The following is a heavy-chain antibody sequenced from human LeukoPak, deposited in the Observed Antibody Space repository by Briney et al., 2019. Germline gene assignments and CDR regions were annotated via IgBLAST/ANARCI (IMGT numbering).Heavy chain of an antibody. CDR2: INPNSGGT. J-gene: IGHJ5*02. CDR3: ARSGPAGAIVVVPAGWFDP. V-gene: IGHV1-2*02. Sequence: ASVKVSCKASGYTFTGYYMHWVRQAPGQGLEWMGWINPNSGGTNYAQKFQGRVTMTRDTSMSTTYMELSRLRSDDTAVYYCARSGPAGAIVVVPAGWFDPWGQGTLVTVSS. CDR1: GYTFTGYY. D-gene: IGHD2-2*01.